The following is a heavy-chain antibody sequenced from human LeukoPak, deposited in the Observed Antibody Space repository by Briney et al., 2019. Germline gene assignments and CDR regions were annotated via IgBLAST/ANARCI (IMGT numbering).Heavy chain of an antibody. V-gene: IGHV3-30*18. J-gene: IGHJ4*02. CDR3: AKSIYGSGSYVDY. D-gene: IGHD3-10*01. Sequence: GGSLRLSCAASGFTFSSYGMHWVRQAPGKGLEWVAVISYDGSNKYYEDSVKGRFTISRDNSKNTLYLQMNSLRAEDTAVYYCAKSIYGSGSYVDYWGQGTLVTVSS. CDR1: GFTFSSYG. CDR2: ISYDGSNK.